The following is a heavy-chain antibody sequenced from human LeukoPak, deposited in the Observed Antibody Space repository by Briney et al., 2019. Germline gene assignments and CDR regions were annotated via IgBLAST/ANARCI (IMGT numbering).Heavy chain of an antibody. V-gene: IGHV4-31*03. CDR2: IYYSGST. CDR1: GGSISSGGYY. Sequence: PSETLSLTCTVSGGSISSGGYYWSWIRQHPGKGLEWIGYIYYSGSTYYNPSLKSRVTISVDTSKNQFSLKLSSVTAADTAVYYCARIPAVAGVGNSYYYYYGMDVWGQGTTVTVSS. D-gene: IGHD6-19*01. J-gene: IGHJ6*02. CDR3: ARIPAVAGVGNSYYYYYGMDV.